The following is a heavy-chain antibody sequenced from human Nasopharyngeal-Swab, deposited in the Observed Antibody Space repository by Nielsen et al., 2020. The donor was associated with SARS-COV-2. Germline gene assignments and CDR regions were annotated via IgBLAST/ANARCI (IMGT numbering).Heavy chain of an antibody. J-gene: IGHJ6*02. CDR1: GGSIRSSSYY. V-gene: IGHV4-39*07. D-gene: IGHD3-10*01. CDR2: IHYGGTT. Sequence: SETLSLTCTVSGGSIRSSSYYWGWIRQPPGKVLEWIGHIHYGGTTYRNPSLKSRINISVDTSKNQFSLKLSSVTAADTAVYYCARGPYGSGSYVDYYYGMDVWGQGTTVTVSS. CDR3: ARGPYGSGSYVDYYYGMDV.